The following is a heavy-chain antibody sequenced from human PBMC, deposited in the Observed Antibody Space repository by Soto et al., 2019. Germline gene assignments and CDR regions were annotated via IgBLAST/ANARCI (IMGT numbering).Heavy chain of an antibody. J-gene: IGHJ4*02. Sequence: GGSLRLSCAASGFTFSSYGMHWVRQAPGKGLEWVAVIWYDGSNKYYADSVKGRFTISRDNSKNTLYLQMNSLRAEDTAVYYCARDKGYYDFWSGYFPFWGQGTLVTVSS. D-gene: IGHD3-3*01. V-gene: IGHV3-33*01. CDR1: GFTFSSYG. CDR3: ARDKGYYDFWSGYFPF. CDR2: IWYDGSNK.